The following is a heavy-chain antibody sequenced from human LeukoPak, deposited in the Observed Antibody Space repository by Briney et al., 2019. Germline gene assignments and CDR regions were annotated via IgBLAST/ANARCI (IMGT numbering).Heavy chain of an antibody. Sequence: PSETLSLTCTVSGGASSSYYWSWIRQPPGKGLEWIGYIYDSGSTNYSPSLKSRVTISVDTSKNQFSLKLTSVTAADTAVYYCARGKWGYHFDSWGQGTLVTVSS. J-gene: IGHJ4*02. V-gene: IGHV4-59*01. D-gene: IGHD3-16*01. CDR3: ARGKWGYHFDS. CDR2: IYDSGST. CDR1: GGASSSYY.